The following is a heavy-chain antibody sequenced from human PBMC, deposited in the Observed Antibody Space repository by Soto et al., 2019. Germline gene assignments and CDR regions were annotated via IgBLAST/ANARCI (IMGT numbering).Heavy chain of an antibody. D-gene: IGHD6-6*01. CDR3: ARMRAQYSSSSVFDY. V-gene: IGHV2-70*11. Sequence: SGPTLVNPTQTLTLTFTFSVFSLSTSGMCVSWIRQPPGKALEWLARIDWDDDKYYSTSLKTRLTISKDTSKNQVVLTMTNMDPVDTATYYCARMRAQYSSSSVFDYWGQGTLVTVSS. CDR2: IDWDDDK. J-gene: IGHJ4*02. CDR1: VFSLSTSGMC.